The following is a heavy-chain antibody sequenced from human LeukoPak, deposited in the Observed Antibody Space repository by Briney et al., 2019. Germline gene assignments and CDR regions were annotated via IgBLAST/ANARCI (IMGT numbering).Heavy chain of an antibody. J-gene: IGHJ5*02. CDR2: IYYSGST. CDR1: GGSISSYY. V-gene: IGHV4-59*08. D-gene: IGHD1-26*01. CDR3: ARQGGSVRNWFDP. Sequence: PSETLSLTCTVSGGSISSYYWSSIRQPPGKGLEWIGYIYYSGSTNYNPSLKSRVTISVDTSKNQFSLKLSSVTAADTAVYYCARQGGSVRNWFDPWGQGTLVTVSS.